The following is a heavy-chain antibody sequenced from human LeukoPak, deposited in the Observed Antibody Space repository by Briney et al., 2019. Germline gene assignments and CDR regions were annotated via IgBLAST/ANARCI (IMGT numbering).Heavy chain of an antibody. V-gene: IGHV4-4*09. D-gene: IGHD5-12*01. J-gene: IGHJ4*02. Sequence: SETLSLTCTVSGGSISSYYWSWIRQLPGKGLEWIGYIYTSGSTNYNPSLKSRVTISVDTSKNQFSLKLSSVTAADTAVYYCARHGYSGYDWFDYWGQGTLVTVSS. CDR1: GGSISSYY. CDR2: IYTSGST. CDR3: ARHGYSGYDWFDY.